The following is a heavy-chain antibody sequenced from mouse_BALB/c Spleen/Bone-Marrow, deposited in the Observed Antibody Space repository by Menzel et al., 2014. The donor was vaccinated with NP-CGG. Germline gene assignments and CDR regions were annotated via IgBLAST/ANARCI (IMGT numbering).Heavy chain of an antibody. CDR2: INPSIGGT. D-gene: IGHD2-1*01. J-gene: IGHJ2*01. CDR3: TRYGNYYFDY. CDR1: GYTFTSYY. V-gene: IGHV1S81*02. Sequence: QVQLQQPGAELVKPGASVKLSCKASGYTFTSYYMYWVKQRPGQGLEWIGGINPSIGGTNFNEKFKSKATLTVDKSSSTAYMQLSSLTSEDSAVYYCTRYGNYYFDYWGQGTTLTVSS.